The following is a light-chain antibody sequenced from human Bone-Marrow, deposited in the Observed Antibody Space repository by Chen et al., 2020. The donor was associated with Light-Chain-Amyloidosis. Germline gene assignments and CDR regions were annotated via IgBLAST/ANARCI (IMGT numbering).Light chain of an antibody. J-gene: IGKJ5*01. CDR2: KAS. Sequence: DIQLTQSPSALSASVGDRVTIPCRASQSIGTALAWYQQKPGKAPELLIFKASRLDTGVPSRFSGRGSGTEFTLTISSLQPDDSGTYYCQEYNRYLFTFGQGTRLEIK. CDR3: QEYNRYLFT. V-gene: IGKV1-5*03. CDR1: QSIGTA.